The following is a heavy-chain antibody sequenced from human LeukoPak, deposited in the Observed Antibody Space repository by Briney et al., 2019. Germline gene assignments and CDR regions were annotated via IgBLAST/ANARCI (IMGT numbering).Heavy chain of an antibody. CDR2: ISSSSSTI. V-gene: IGHV3-48*04. CDR1: GFTFSSYS. Sequence: GGSLRLSCAASGFTFSSYSMNWVRQAPGKGREWVSYISSSSSTIYYADSVKGRFTISRDNAKNSLYLQMNSLRAEDTAVYYCARDAGLRHYMDVWGKGTTVTVSS. CDR3: ARDAGLRHYMDV. J-gene: IGHJ6*03. D-gene: IGHD4-17*01.